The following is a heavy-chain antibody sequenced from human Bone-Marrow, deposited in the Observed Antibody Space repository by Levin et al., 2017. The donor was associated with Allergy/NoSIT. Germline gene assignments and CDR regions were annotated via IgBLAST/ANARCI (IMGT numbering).Heavy chain of an antibody. CDR3: GRIYDSSGYYSGVGAFDI. Sequence: GGSLRLSCAGSGFTFSAYWMTWVRQAPGKGLEWVANIKLDGGEKHYVDSVNGRFTISRDNAKNSVYLQMNGLRAADTAVYFCGRIYDSSGYYSGVGAFDIWGQGTMVTVSS. J-gene: IGHJ3*02. CDR2: IKLDGGEK. V-gene: IGHV3-7*01. CDR1: GFTFSAYW. D-gene: IGHD3-22*01.